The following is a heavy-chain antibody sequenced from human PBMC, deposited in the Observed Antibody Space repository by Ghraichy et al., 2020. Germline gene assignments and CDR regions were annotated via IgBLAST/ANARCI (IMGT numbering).Heavy chain of an antibody. CDR1: GFTFSSYS. CDR2: ISSSSSTI. CDR3: ARGDCSSTSCYRRVYYYYYYGMDV. Sequence: GGSLRLSCAASGFTFSSYSMNWVRQAPGKGLEWVSYISSSSSTIYYADSVKGRFTISRDNAKNSLYLQMNSLRDEDTAVYYCARGDCSSTSCYRRVYYYYYYGMDVWGQGTTVTVSS. J-gene: IGHJ6*02. D-gene: IGHD2-2*01. V-gene: IGHV3-48*02.